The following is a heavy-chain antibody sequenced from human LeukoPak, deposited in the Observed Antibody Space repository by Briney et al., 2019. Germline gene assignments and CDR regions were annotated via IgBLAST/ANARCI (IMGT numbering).Heavy chain of an antibody. Sequence: SETLSLTCTVSGGSISSYYWSWIRQPPGKGLEWIGYIYYSGSTNYNPSLKSRVTISVDTSKNQFSLKLSSVTAADTAVYYCASLHGSGGSFPNWFDPWGQGTLVTVSS. CDR1: GGSISSYY. J-gene: IGHJ5*02. D-gene: IGHD2-15*01. CDR2: IYYSGST. CDR3: ASLHGSGGSFPNWFDP. V-gene: IGHV4-59*01.